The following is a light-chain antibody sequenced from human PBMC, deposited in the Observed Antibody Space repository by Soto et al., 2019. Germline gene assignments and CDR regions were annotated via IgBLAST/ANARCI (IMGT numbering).Light chain of an antibody. CDR1: QSSSNW. CDR2: KVY. CDR3: QQFNSYSYT. Sequence: DIQMTQSPSTLSASVGDRVTITSRASQSSSNWLAWYQQKPWQAPKLLIYKVYSLESGVPSRVGGSVSGTAFTLTISSLQPDDFAADYGQQFNSYSYTFGQGTKLVIK. J-gene: IGKJ2*01. V-gene: IGKV1-5*03.